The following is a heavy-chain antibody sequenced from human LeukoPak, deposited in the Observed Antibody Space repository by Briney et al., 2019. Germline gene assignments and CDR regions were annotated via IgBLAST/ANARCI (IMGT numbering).Heavy chain of an antibody. Sequence: GGSLRLSCAASGFTVSSDYMSWVRQAPGKGLEWVSVIYSGGSTYYADSVKGRFTISRDKSKNTVYLQMNSLRFEDMAMYYCARNWFDPWGQGILVTVSS. V-gene: IGHV3-53*05. CDR3: ARNWFDP. J-gene: IGHJ5*02. CDR1: GFTVSSDY. CDR2: IYSGGST.